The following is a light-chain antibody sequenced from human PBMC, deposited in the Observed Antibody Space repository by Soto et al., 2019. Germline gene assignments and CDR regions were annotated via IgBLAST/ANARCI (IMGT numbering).Light chain of an antibody. CDR1: QSVLYTSNNKNY. CDR3: QQYYSSLK. CDR2: WAS. Sequence: DIVMTQSPDSLAVSLGERATINCKSSQSVLYTSNNKNYLAWYQQKPGQPPRLLIYWASTRESGVPDRFSGSGSGTDFTLTIGSLQAEDVAISYCQQYYSSLKFGQGTKVHIK. V-gene: IGKV4-1*01. J-gene: IGKJ1*01.